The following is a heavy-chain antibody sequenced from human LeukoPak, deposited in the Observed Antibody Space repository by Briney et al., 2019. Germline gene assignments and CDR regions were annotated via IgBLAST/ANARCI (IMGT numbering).Heavy chain of an antibody. J-gene: IGHJ4*02. V-gene: IGHV3-9*01. CDR3: ASLPSSAAGKNY. CDR2: ISWNSGSI. Sequence: PGGSLRLSCAASGFTFDDYAMHWVRQAPGKGLEWVSGISWNSGSIGYADSVKGRFTISRDNAKNSLYLQMNSLRAEDTALYYCASLPSSAAGKNYWGQGTLVTVSS. D-gene: IGHD6-13*01. CDR1: GFTFDDYA.